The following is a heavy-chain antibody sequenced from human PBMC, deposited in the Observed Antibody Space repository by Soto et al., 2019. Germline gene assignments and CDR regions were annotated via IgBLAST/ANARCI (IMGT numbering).Heavy chain of an antibody. J-gene: IGHJ4*02. CDR2: IWYDGGNK. V-gene: IGHV3-33*01. D-gene: IGHD3-10*02. CDR3: ARGVMLQVAVEIDY. CDR1: GFTFSSYG. Sequence: QVQLVESGGGVVQPGRSLRLSCAASGFTFSSYGMHWVRQAPGKGLEWVAVIWYDGGNKYYADSVKGRFTISRDNSKNTVYLQMNSLRAEDTAVYYWARGVMLQVAVEIDYWGQGTLDTVSS.